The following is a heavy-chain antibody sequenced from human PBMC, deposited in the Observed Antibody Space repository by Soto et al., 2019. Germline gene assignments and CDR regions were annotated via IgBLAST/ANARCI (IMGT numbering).Heavy chain of an antibody. CDR2: IYSSGDT. J-gene: IGHJ5*02. Sequence: EVQLVESGGGLVQPGGSLRLSCAASGFSVSDNYMSWVRQAPGKGLEWISVIYSSGDTYYADSVKGRLTISRDNSRNTLYLQINDLRVEDTAIYYCARDPGYGRGVIFDPWGQGIPVTVSS. D-gene: IGHD2-8*01. CDR1: GFSVSDNY. CDR3: ARDPGYGRGVIFDP. V-gene: IGHV3-66*01.